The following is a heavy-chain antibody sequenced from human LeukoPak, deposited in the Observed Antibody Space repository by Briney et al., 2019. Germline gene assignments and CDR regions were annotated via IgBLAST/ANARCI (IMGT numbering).Heavy chain of an antibody. J-gene: IGHJ4*02. CDR2: IKQDGSEK. CDR1: GFTFSSYD. Sequence: GGSLRLSCAASGFTFSSYDMHWVRQAPGKGLEWVANIKQDGSEKNYVDSVKGRFTISRDNAKNSLYLQMNSLRAEDTAVYYCARAVSSAMTGTTNYFDYWGQGTLVTVSS. V-gene: IGHV3-7*01. D-gene: IGHD1-7*01. CDR3: ARAVSSAMTGTTNYFDY.